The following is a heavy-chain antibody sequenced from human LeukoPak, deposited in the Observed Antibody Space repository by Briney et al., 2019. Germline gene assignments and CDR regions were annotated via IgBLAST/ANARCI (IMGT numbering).Heavy chain of an antibody. V-gene: IGHV3-23*01. CDR2: ISGSGGST. D-gene: IGHD5-12*01. Sequence: GGSLRLSCAASGFTFSSYSMIWARQAPGKAREWVSAISGSGGSTYYADSVKGRLTISRDNSKNTLYLQMNSLRAEDTAVYYCARNIVAQEDYWGQGTLVTVSS. CDR1: GFTFSSYS. CDR3: ARNIVAQEDY. J-gene: IGHJ4*02.